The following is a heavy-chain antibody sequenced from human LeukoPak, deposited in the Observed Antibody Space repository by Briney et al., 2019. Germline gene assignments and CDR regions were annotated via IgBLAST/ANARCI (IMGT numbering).Heavy chain of an antibody. Sequence: GGSLRLSCAASGFTFSSYWMHWVRQAPGKGLVWVSRINSGGSSTSYADSVKGRFTISRDNAKNALYLQMNSLRAEDTAVYYCARDNFSLANWGVGDAFDIWGQGTMVTVSS. CDR3: ARDNFSLANWGVGDAFDI. CDR1: GFTFSSYW. D-gene: IGHD7-27*01. J-gene: IGHJ3*02. CDR2: INSGGSST. V-gene: IGHV3-74*01.